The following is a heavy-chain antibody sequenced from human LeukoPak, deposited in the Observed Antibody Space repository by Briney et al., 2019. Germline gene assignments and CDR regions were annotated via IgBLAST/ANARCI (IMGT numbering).Heavy chain of an antibody. D-gene: IGHD2-2*01. V-gene: IGHV3-30*18. CDR1: GFKFSSYA. CDR3: AKDAVNCSGTSCSYGMEV. Sequence: PGTSLRLSCAASGFKFSSYAIHWVRQAPGKGLEGVAFISYDGNDEYYADSVKGRFTTSRDDSKNTLYLQMHSLRPEDTAVYSCAKDAVNCSGTSCSYGMEVWGQGTTVTVSS. CDR2: ISYDGNDE. J-gene: IGHJ6*02.